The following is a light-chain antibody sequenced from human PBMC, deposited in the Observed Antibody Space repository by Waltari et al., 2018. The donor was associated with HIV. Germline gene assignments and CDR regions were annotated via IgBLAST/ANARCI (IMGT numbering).Light chain of an antibody. CDR1: AFPKKY. CDR3: YSTDSSDWV. J-gene: IGLJ3*02. Sequence: SYELTPPPSVSVSPGQTATITCSGDAFPKKYAYWYQQKSGQAPVLVIYEDSKRPSGIPERFSGSSSGTMATLTISGAQVEDEADYYCYSTDSSDWVFGGGTKLTVL. CDR2: EDS. V-gene: IGLV3-10*01.